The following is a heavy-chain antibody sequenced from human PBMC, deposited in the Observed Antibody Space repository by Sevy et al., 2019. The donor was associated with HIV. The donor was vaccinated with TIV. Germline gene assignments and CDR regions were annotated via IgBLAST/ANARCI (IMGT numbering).Heavy chain of an antibody. V-gene: IGHV3-15*01. Sequence: GGSLRLSCAASGFTFSNTWMSWVRQAPGKGLELVGRIKSKNDGGTTDYAAPVIGGFTISRDDSKSTLSLRMNCLKIEDTAVYYCIIVGWHGGFDIWGHGTMVTVSS. CDR2: IKSKNDGGTT. J-gene: IGHJ3*02. D-gene: IGHD4-17*01. CDR1: GFTFSNTW. CDR3: IIVGWHGGFDI.